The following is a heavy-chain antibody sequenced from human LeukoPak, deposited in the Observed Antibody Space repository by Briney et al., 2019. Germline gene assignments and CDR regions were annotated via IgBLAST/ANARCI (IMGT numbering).Heavy chain of an antibody. CDR3: ARDYMDV. CDR1: GFTFSSYS. CDR2: IKQDGTEK. V-gene: IGHV3-7*01. J-gene: IGHJ6*03. Sequence: PGGSLRLSCAASGFTFSSYSMNWVRQAPGKGLEWVANIKQDGTEKYYVDSVKGRFTISRDNAKNSLTLQMNSLRAEDTAVYYCARDYMDVWGKGTTVTVSS.